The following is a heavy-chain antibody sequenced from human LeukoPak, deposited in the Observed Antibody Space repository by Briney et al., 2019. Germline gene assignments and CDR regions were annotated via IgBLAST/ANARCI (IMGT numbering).Heavy chain of an antibody. CDR2: ISGNSVTI. D-gene: IGHD1-1*01. V-gene: IGHV3-23*01. CDR1: GFTFSSSA. J-gene: IGHJ4*02. Sequence: GGSLRLSCVASGFTFSSSAMSWIRQAPRKGLEWVSAISGNSVTIYYAEPVKGRFTISRDNSRNTLYLQMNSLRAEDTAVYYCAKHGKYYFESWGQGTLVTVSS. CDR3: AKHGKYYFES.